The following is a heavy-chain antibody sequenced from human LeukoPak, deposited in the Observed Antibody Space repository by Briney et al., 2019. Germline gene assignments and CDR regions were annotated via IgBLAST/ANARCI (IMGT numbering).Heavy chain of an antibody. CDR1: GDSISRDGSY. Sequence: SETLSLTCTVSGDSISRDGSYWSWIRQYPGKGLEWIGYIYHSGYTYSNPSLKSRVTMSVDASQNQFSLKIISVTAADTAVYFCARAGRGVNWYYYIDVWGTGTTVTVSS. V-gene: IGHV4-31*03. D-gene: IGHD1-1*01. CDR2: IYHSGYT. J-gene: IGHJ6*03. CDR3: ARAGRGVNWYYYIDV.